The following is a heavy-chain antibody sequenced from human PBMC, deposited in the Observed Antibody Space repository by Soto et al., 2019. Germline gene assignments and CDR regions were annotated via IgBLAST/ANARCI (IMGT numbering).Heavy chain of an antibody. V-gene: IGHV3-15*01. CDR3: TTDRKVWRTRDYYGMDV. CDR1: GFTFSNAW. CDR2: IKSQTDGETT. Sequence: GRSLRLSCAASGFTFSNAWLSWVRQAPGKGLEWVGRIKSQTDGETTDYAAPVKGRFTISRDDSENTLYLQMNSLKTEDTAVYYCTTDRKVWRTRDYYGMDVWGQGTTFTFSS. J-gene: IGHJ6*02.